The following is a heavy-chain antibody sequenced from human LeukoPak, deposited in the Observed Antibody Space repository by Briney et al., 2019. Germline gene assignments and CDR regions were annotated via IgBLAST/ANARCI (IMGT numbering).Heavy chain of an antibody. CDR3: ARGPRGSGWSFFDY. J-gene: IGHJ4*02. Sequence: GGSLRLSCAASGFTFSSYSMNWVRQAPGKGLEWVSSISSSSSYIYYADSVKGRFTISRDNAKNSLYLQMNSLRAEDTAVYYCARGPRGSGWSFFDYWGQGTLVTVSS. CDR1: GFTFSSYS. D-gene: IGHD6-19*01. V-gene: IGHV3-21*01. CDR2: ISSSSSYI.